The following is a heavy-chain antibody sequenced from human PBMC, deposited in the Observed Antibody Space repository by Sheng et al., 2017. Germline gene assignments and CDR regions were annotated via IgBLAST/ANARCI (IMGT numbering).Heavy chain of an antibody. CDR1: GGSFSGYY. Sequence: QVQLQQWGAGLLKPSETLSLTCAVYGGSFSGYYWSWIRQPPGKGLEWIGEINHSGSTNYNPSLKSRVTISVDTSKNQFSLKLSSVTAADTAVYYCARGRYDYVWGSYVSSRIDYWGQGTLVTVSS. CDR2: INHSGST. D-gene: IGHD3-16*01. J-gene: IGHJ4*02. CDR3: ARGRYDYVWGSYVSSRIDY. V-gene: IGHV4-34*01.